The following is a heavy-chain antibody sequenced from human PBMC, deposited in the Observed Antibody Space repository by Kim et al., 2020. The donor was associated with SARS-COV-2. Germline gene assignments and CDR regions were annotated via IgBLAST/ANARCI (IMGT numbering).Heavy chain of an antibody. Sequence: GGSLRLSCAASGFTFSSYSMNWVRQAPGKGLEWVSSISSSSSYIYYADSVKGRFTISRDNAKNSLYLQMNSLRAEDTAVYYCARDRGYYGSGSYSRCSYWGQGTLVTVSS. CDR1: GFTFSSYS. J-gene: IGHJ4*02. CDR2: ISSSSSYI. CDR3: ARDRGYYGSGSYSRCSY. D-gene: IGHD3-10*01. V-gene: IGHV3-21*01.